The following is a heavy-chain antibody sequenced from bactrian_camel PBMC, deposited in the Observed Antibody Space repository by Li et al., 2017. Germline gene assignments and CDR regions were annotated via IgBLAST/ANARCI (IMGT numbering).Heavy chain of an antibody. CDR2: IDSRGTT. CDR3: AAAVDGDGCWVYESWYDY. V-gene: IGHV3S53*01. CDR1: GGTDRLYC. J-gene: IGHJ4*01. Sequence: HVQLVESGGGSIQTGGSLRLSCTPSGGTDRLYCMAWFRQAPGKEREGVARIDSRGTTEYVGSVKGRFTVFKGNAGKTLYLEMSGLKPEDTAIYYCAAAVDGDGCWVYESWYDYWGQGTQVTVS. D-gene: IGHD1*01.